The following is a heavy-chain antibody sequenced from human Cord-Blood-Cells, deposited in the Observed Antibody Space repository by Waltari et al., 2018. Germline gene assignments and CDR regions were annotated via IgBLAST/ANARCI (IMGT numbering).Heavy chain of an antibody. CDR3: ARQINWGYAFDI. V-gene: IGHV3-30-3*01. Sequence: QVQLVESGGGVVQPGRSLRLSCAASGFTFGSYAMHWVRQAPGKGLEWLAVISYDGINKYYADSVKGRFTISRDNSKNTLYLQMNSLRAEDTAVYYCARQINWGYAFDIWGQGTMVTVSS. CDR1: GFTFGSYA. D-gene: IGHD7-27*01. CDR2: ISYDGINK. J-gene: IGHJ3*02.